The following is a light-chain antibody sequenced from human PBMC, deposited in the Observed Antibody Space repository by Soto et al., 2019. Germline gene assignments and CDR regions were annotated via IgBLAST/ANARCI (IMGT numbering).Light chain of an antibody. V-gene: IGKV1-39*01. CDR1: QSISTY. CDR2: AAS. J-gene: IGKJ1*01. Sequence: DIQMTQSPSSLSASVGDRVTITYRASQSISTYLNWYQQKPGKAPNLLLYAASSLQSGVPSRFSGGGSGTDFTLTISSLQPEDFATYYCQQSYSSPVTFGQGAKVEIK. CDR3: QQSYSSPVT.